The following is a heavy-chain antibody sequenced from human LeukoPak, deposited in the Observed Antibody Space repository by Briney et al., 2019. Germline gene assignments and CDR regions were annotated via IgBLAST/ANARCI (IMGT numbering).Heavy chain of an antibody. CDR2: INPNSGGT. Sequence: ASVKVSCKASGYTFTGYYMHWVRQAPGQGLEWMGWINPNSGGTNYAQKFQGRVTMTRDTSISTAYMELSRLRSDDTAVYYCARVLRYFDWSPSWFDPWGQGTLVTVSS. V-gene: IGHV1-2*02. J-gene: IGHJ5*02. CDR3: ARVLRYFDWSPSWFDP. D-gene: IGHD3-9*01. CDR1: GYTFTGYY.